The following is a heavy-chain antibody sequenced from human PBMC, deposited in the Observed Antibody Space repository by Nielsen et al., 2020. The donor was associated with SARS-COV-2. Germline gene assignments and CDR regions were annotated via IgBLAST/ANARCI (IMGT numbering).Heavy chain of an antibody. V-gene: IGHV4-59*01. D-gene: IGHD3-9*01. CDR3: AREGFDWHYDY. CDR1: GGPISSYS. J-gene: IGHJ4*02. CDR2: IYYSGST. Sequence: SETLSLTCTVSGGPISSYSWSWIRQPPGKGLEWIGYIYYSGSTNYSPSLKSRVTMSVDTSKNQFSLKLSSVTAADTAVYYCAREGFDWHYDYWGQGALVTVSS.